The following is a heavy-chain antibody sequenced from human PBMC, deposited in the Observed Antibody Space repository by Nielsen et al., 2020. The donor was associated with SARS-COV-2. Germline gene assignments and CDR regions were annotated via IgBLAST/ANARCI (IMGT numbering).Heavy chain of an antibody. CDR2: IIPIFGTA. CDR3: ARVDGHCSGGSCYSGVY. V-gene: IGHV1-69*13. J-gene: IGHJ4*02. D-gene: IGHD2-15*01. CDR1: GYTFTGYY. Sequence: SVKVSCKASGYTFTGYYLNWVRQAPGQGLEWMGGIIPIFGTANYAQKFQGRVTITADESTSTAYMELSSLRSEDTAVYYCARVDGHCSGGSCYSGVYWGQGTLVTVSS.